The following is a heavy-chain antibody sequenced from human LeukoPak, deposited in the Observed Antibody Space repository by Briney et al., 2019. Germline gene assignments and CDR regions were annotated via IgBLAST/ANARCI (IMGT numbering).Heavy chain of an antibody. CDR1: GFTFRDYG. CDR2: IRYDGTEK. V-gene: IGHV3-30*02. Sequence: GGSLRLSCGASGFTFRDYGMHWVRQAPGKGLEWVAFIRYDGTEKHYADSVKGRFTFSRDNSKNTLNLQMNSLRAEDTAVYYCAKDPTHYRVWDYYETIGLSYWGQGTLVTVSS. D-gene: IGHD3-22*01. J-gene: IGHJ4*02. CDR3: AKDPTHYRVWDYYETIGLSY.